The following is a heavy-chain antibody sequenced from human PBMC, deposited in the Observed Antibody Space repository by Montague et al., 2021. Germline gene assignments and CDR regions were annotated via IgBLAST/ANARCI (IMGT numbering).Heavy chain of an antibody. CDR1: GASITSNIYY. Sequence: SETLSLTCTVSGASITSNIYYWGWTRQSPGKGLEWIGSIYYSGNSFCQPSLKSRITMAVDTSKNQFSLKLSSVTAADTAIYYCARVFSSWYVGWFDPWGQGNPGHRLL. CDR3: ARVFSSWYVGWFDP. V-gene: IGHV4-39*07. D-gene: IGHD6-13*01. CDR2: IYYSGNS. J-gene: IGHJ5*02.